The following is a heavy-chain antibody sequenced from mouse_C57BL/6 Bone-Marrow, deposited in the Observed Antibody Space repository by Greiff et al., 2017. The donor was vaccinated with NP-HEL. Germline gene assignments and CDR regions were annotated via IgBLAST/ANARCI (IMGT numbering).Heavy chain of an antibody. CDR2: ILPGSGST. J-gene: IGHJ1*03. CDR1: GYTFTGYW. V-gene: IGHV1-9*01. D-gene: IGHD6-1*01. CDR3: ARWGSCGYRYFDV. Sequence: VQLQQSGAELMKPGASVKLSCKATGYTFTGYWIEWVKQRPGHGLEWIGEILPGSGSTNYNEKFKGKATFTADTSYNTAYMQLSSLTTEDSANYCFARWGSCGYRYFDVWGTGTTVTVSA.